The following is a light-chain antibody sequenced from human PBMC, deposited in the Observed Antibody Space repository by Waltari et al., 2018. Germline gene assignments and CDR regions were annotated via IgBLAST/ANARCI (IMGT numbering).Light chain of an antibody. CDR1: QTVITY. CDR2: DAS. J-gene: IGKJ1*01. CDR3: QQRYYWPPWT. V-gene: IGKV3-11*01. Sequence: EIVLTQSPATLSLSAGERATFPCRASQTVITYLAWYQQKPGQAPRLLISDASNRVPGIPARFSGSGSGTDFTLTISSLEPEDFAVYYCQQRYYWPPWTFGQGTKVELK.